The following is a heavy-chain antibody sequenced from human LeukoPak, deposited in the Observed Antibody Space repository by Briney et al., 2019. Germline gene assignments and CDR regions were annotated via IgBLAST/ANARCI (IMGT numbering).Heavy chain of an antibody. J-gene: IGHJ4*02. V-gene: IGHV4-39*07. D-gene: IGHD3-3*01. Sequence: PSETLSLTCTVSGGSISSSSYYWGWIRQPPGKGLEWIGSIYYSGSTYYNPSLKSRVTISVDTSKNQFSLKLTSVTAADTAVYYCARREADFWSGYSYYFDFWGQGTLVTVSS. CDR2: IYYSGST. CDR1: GGSISSSSYY. CDR3: ARREADFWSGYSYYFDF.